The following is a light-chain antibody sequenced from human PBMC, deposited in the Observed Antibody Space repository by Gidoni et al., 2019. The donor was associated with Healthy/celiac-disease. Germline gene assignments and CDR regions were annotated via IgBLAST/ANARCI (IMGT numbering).Light chain of an antibody. CDR3: QQYYSTPYT. CDR1: QSVLYSSNNKNY. J-gene: IGKJ2*01. CDR2: WAS. V-gene: IGKV4-1*01. Sequence: IVMTQSPDSLAGSLGERATIHCKSSQSVLYSSNNKNYFAWYQQQPGQPPKLLIYWASTRESVVPDRFSGSGSGTDFTLTISSLQAEDVAVYYCQQYYSTPYTFGQGTKLEIK.